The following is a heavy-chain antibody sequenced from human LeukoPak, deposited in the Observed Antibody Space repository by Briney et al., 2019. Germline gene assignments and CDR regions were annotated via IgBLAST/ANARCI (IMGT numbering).Heavy chain of an antibody. CDR1: GGSISSYY. J-gene: IGHJ4*02. D-gene: IGHD3-10*01. CDR2: IYYRGST. Sequence: SETLSLTCTVSGGSISSYYWSWIRQPPGKGREWIGYIYYRGSTNYNPSLKSRVTISVDTSKNQFSLKLSSVTAADTAVYYCSRGVVGSGSYYNPSGDYFDYWGQGTLVTVSS. V-gene: IGHV4-59*01. CDR3: SRGVVGSGSYYNPSGDYFDY.